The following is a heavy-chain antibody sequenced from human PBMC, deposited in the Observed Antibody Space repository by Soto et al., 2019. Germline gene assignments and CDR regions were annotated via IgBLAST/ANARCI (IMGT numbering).Heavy chain of an antibody. D-gene: IGHD4-17*01. V-gene: IGHV1-46*01. CDR3: ARSGLTTVTSEYFQH. J-gene: IGHJ1*01. CDR1: GYRFTSYY. Sequence: GASVKVSCKSSGYRFTSYYIHWVRQAPGQGLEWMGIINPSGGSTSYAQKFQGRVTMTRDTSTSTVYMELSSLRSEDTAVYYCARSGLTTVTSEYFQHWGQGTLVTVSS. CDR2: INPSGGST.